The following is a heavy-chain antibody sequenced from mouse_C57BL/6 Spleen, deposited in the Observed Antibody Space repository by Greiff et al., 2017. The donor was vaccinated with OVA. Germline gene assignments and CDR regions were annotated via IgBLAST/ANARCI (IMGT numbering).Heavy chain of an antibody. CDR3: ARSKDYSPDY. CDR2: IYPRSGNT. J-gene: IGHJ2*01. Sequence: VKLMESGAELARPGASVKLSCKASGYTFTSYGISWVKQRTGQGLEWIGEIYPRSGNTYYNEKFKGKATLTADKSSSTAYMELRSLTSEDSAVYFCARSKDYSPDYWGQGTTLTVSS. D-gene: IGHD2-12*01. V-gene: IGHV1-81*01. CDR1: GYTFTSYG.